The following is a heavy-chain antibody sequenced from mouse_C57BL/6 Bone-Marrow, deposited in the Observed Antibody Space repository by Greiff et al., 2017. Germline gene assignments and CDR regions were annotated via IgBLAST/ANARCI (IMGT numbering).Heavy chain of an antibody. Sequence: EVKLMESGGGLVKPGGSLKLSCAASGFTFSDYGLHWVRQAPEKGLEWVAYISSGSSTIYYADTVKGRFTITRDNAKHTLFLQMTRLRSEDTAMYYCAILGYWGQGTTLTVSS. CDR2: ISSGSSTI. D-gene: IGHD1-1*01. V-gene: IGHV5-17*01. J-gene: IGHJ2*01. CDR3: AILGY. CDR1: GFTFSDYG.